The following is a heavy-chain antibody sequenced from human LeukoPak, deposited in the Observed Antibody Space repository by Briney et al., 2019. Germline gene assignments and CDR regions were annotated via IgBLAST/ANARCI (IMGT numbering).Heavy chain of an antibody. CDR2: INHSGST. CDR3: ARDLNVLVSFGEYYYCYGMDV. V-gene: IGHV4-34*01. D-gene: IGHD3-10*01. J-gene: IGHJ6*02. Sequence: KSSETLSLTCAVYGGSFSGYYWSWIRQPPGKGLEWIGEINHSGSTNYNPSLKSRVTISVDTSKNQFSLKLSSVTAADTAVYYCARDLNVLVSFGEYYYCYGMDVWGQGTTVTVSS. CDR1: GGSFSGYY.